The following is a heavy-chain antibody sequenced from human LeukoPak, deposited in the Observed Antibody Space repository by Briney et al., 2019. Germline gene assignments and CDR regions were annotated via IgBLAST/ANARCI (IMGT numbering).Heavy chain of an antibody. Sequence: PGGSLRLSCAASGFTFSSYGMHWVRQAPGKGLERVAVISYDGSNKYYADSVKGRFTISRDNSKNTLYLQMNSLRAEDTAVYYCAKGKNYGDPRDFEYWGQGTLVTVSS. D-gene: IGHD4-17*01. J-gene: IGHJ4*02. V-gene: IGHV3-30*18. CDR2: ISYDGSNK. CDR1: GFTFSSYG. CDR3: AKGKNYGDPRDFEY.